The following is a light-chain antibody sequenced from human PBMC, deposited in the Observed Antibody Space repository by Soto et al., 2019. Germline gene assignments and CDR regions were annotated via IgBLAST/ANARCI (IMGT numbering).Light chain of an antibody. CDR3: SLSYSDIRV. CDR1: TGAVTTGHY. CDR2: DTN. Sequence: QAVVTQEPSLTVSPGGTVTLTCGSGTGAVTTGHYPYWFQQKPGQAPRTLIYDTNNKHSWTPARFSGSLLGGQPALTLSGAQPEDEADYYCSLSYSDIRVFGGGTKLTVL. V-gene: IGLV7-46*01. J-gene: IGLJ3*02.